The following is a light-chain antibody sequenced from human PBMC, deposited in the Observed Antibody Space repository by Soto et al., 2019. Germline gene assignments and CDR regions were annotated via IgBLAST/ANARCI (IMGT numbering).Light chain of an antibody. CDR3: QQYGNSPPNT. V-gene: IGKV3-20*01. CDR1: RSVTSNY. Sequence: EIVLTQSPGTLSLSPGERATLSCRASRSVTSNYLAWYQVKPGQAPRILIYGAANRATGIPDRFSGSGSGTEFTLTISRLEPEDFGVYFCQQYGNSPPNTFRQGTKVEI. CDR2: GAA. J-gene: IGKJ2*01.